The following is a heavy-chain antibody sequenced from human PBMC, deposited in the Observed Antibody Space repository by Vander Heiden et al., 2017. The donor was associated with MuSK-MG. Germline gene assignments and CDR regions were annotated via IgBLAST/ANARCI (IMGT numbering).Heavy chain of an antibody. Sequence: EVHLLESGGGLVQPGGSLRLSCAASGFPFKNYAMTWVRQAPGKGLEWVSSTSATGSSTYYADSVKGRFTISRDNSKNTLYLQMNGLRAEDTAVYFCAKDSVDDFWSGYYANFDSWGQGTLVTVSS. J-gene: IGHJ4*02. D-gene: IGHD3-3*01. CDR1: GFPFKNYA. CDR2: TSATGSST. CDR3: AKDSVDDFWSGYYANFDS. V-gene: IGHV3-23*01.